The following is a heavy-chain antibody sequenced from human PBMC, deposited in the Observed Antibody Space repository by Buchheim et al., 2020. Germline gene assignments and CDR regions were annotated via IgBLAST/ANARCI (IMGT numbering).Heavy chain of an antibody. J-gene: IGHJ4*02. Sequence: QVQLVESGGGVVQPGRSLRLSRAASGFTFSSYAMHWVRQAPGKGLEWVAVISYDGSNKYYADSVKGRFTISRANSKNMLYLQMNSLRAEDTAVYYCARDFRADTVLYSSSWYLVYWGQGTL. CDR1: GFTFSSYA. V-gene: IGHV3-30*04. CDR2: ISYDGSNK. CDR3: ARDFRADTVLYSSSWYLVY. D-gene: IGHD6-13*01.